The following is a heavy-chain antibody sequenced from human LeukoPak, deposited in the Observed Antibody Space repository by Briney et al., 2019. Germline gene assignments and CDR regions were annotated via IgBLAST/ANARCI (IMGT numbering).Heavy chain of an antibody. CDR2: FDPEDGET. D-gene: IGHD6-19*01. V-gene: IGHV1-24*01. CDR1: GYTLTELS. Sequence: ASLKVSCKVSGYTLTELSMHWVRQAPGKGLEWMGGFDPEDGETIYAQKFQGRVTMTEDTSTDTAYMELSSLRSEDTAVYYCATWVFIGSGHLRYWGQRTLVTVSS. J-gene: IGHJ4*02. CDR3: ATWVFIGSGHLRY.